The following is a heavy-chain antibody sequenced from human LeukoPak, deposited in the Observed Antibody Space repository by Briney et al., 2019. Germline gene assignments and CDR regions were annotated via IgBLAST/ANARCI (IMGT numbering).Heavy chain of an antibody. CDR1: GFTFSSYW. CDR3: ARGVLWFGELFNY. CDR2: INSDGSST. V-gene: IGHV3-74*01. J-gene: IGHJ4*02. Sequence: PGGSLRLSCAASGFTFSSYWMHWVRQAPGKGLVWVSRINSDGSSTTYADSVKGRFTISRDNAKNTLYLQMNSLRAEDTAVYYCARGVLWFGELFNYWGQGTLVTVSS. D-gene: IGHD3-10*01.